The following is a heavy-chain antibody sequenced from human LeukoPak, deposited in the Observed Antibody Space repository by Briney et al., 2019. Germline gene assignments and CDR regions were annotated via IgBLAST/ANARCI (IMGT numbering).Heavy chain of an antibody. CDR2: IYYSGST. V-gene: IGHV4-61*01. CDR3: AREYASNYYDSSGPNVRPYYFDY. J-gene: IGHJ4*02. Sequence: KASQTLSLTCTISGGSVSSGSYYWSWIRQPPGKGLERIGYIYYSGSTNHTPSLKSRVTISVGPSKNQFSLKLSSVTAADTAVYYCAREYASNYYDSSGPNVRPYYFDYWGQGTLVTVSS. CDR1: GGSVSSGSYY. D-gene: IGHD3-22*01.